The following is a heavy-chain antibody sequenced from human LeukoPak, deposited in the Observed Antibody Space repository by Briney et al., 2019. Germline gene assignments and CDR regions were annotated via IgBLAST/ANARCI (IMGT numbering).Heavy chain of an antibody. CDR1: GGTFSSYG. J-gene: IGHJ4*02. D-gene: IGHD3-10*01. CDR3: ARDTALIITPGGPDY. V-gene: IGHV1-18*01. CDR2: ISAYNGDT. Sequence: GASVKVSCKASGGTFSSYGISWVRQAPGQGLEWMGWISAYNGDTKYAQNLQGRVTLTTDTSTGTAYMELRSLTSDDTALYYCARDTALIITPGGPDYWGRGTLITVSS.